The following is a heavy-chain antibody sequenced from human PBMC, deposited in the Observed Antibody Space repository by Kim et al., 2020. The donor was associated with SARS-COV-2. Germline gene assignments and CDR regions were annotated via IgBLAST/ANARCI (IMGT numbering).Heavy chain of an antibody. D-gene: IGHD3-3*01. CDR3: ARQATGGYYPVDN. J-gene: IGHJ4*02. Sequence: GGSLRLSCVGSGFTFSSSPLSWVRQAPGKGLEWLSAMSGGGDITRYAGSVEGRFTISRDNFKNTVFLQLTTLRAEDTAVYYCARQATGGYYPVDNWGQGT. CDR1: GFTFSSSP. V-gene: IGHV3-23*01. CDR2: MSGGGDIT.